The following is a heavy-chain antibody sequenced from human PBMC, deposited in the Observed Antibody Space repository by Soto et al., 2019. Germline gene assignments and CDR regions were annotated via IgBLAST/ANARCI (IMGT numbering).Heavy chain of an antibody. V-gene: IGHV3-7*03. J-gene: IGHJ4*02. CDR2: IKQDGSEK. CDR3: ARHQSKIRGYFDY. Sequence: GGSLRLSCAASGFTFSSYWMSWVRQAPGKGLEWVANIKQDGSEKYYVDSVKGRFTISRDNAKNSLYLQMNSLRAEDTAVYYCARHQSKIRGYFDYWGQGTLVTVSS. CDR1: GFTFSSYW.